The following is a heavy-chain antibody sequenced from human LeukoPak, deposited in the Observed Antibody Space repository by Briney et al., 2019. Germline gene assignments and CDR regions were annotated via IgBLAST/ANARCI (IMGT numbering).Heavy chain of an antibody. V-gene: IGHV1-2*02. CDR3: ASHNSAYYYAFDY. D-gene: IGHD3-22*01. Sequence: GASVTVSCKASGYTFTGHYMHWVRQAPGQGLEWMGWINPNTGGTDYAQKFQGRVTMTRDTSISTAYMELSRLRSDDTAVYYCASHNSAYYYAFDYWGQGTLVTVSS. J-gene: IGHJ4*02. CDR1: GYTFTGHY. CDR2: INPNTGGT.